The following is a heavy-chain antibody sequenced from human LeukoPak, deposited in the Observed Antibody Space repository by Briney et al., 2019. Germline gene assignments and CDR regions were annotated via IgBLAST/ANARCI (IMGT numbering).Heavy chain of an antibody. CDR1: GFTFDDYA. CDR3: AKEVRAYCGGDCPLDY. J-gene: IGHJ4*02. D-gene: IGHD2-21*02. CDR2: ISWDGGST. V-gene: IGHV3-43D*03. Sequence: PGGSLRLSCAASGFTFDDYALHWVRQAPGKGLEWVSLISWDGGSTYYADSVKGRFTISRDNSKNSLYLQMNSLRAEDTALYYCAKEVRAYCGGDCPLDYWGQGTLVTVSS.